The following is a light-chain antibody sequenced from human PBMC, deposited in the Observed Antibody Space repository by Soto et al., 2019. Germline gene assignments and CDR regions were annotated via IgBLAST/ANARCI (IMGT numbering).Light chain of an antibody. Sequence: DIQLTQSPSSLSASVGDRVTMTCRASETISTFLNWYQHKPGKAPRLLISAASRLQSGVTPRFSVSGSVTEFTLAIYGLRPDDFASYYCQQSYSSAPSTFGPGARLEIK. CDR1: ETISTF. CDR3: QQSYSSAPST. CDR2: AAS. J-gene: IGKJ5*01. V-gene: IGKV1-39*01.